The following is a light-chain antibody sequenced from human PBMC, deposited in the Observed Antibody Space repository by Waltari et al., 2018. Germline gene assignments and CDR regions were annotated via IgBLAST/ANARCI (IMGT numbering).Light chain of an antibody. CDR1: QSISSY. Sequence: DIQMTQFPSSLSASVGDRVTITCRASQSISSYLNWYQQKPGKAPKLLIYAASSLQSGVPSRFSGSGSGTDFTLTISSLQPEDFATYYCQQSYSTLLFGGGTKVEIK. CDR2: AAS. J-gene: IGKJ4*01. V-gene: IGKV1-39*01. CDR3: QQSYSTLL.